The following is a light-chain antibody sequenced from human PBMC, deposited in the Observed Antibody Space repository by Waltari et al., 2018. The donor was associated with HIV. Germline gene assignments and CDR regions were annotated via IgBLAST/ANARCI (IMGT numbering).Light chain of an antibody. CDR3: AVWDDSLGGAV. CDR1: GSNTGTYS. CDR2: MND. J-gene: IGLJ2*01. V-gene: IGLV1-47*01. Sequence: QSVVTQPHSASGTPGQRVTISCSGSGSNTGTYSFNCYQHFPGTAPKLLIYMNDQRAAGSPGRYSGSQSGTSGSLGISGLQYDDEADYYCAVWDDSLGGAVFGGGTKLTVL.